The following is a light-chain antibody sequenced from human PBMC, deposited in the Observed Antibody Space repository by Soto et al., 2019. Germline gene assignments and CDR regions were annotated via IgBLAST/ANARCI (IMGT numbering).Light chain of an antibody. CDR1: QSVSSY. CDR2: GAS. V-gene: IGKV3-11*01. CDR3: QQRSNWPPLT. J-gene: IGKJ4*01. Sequence: EIVLTQSRATLSLSPGERATLSCRASQSVSSYLAWYQQKPGQAPRLLIYGASNRATGIPARFSGSGSGTDFTLTISSLEPEDFAVYYCQQRSNWPPLTFGGGTKVEIK.